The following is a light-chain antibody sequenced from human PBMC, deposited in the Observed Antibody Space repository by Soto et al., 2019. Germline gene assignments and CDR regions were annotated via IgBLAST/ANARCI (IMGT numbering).Light chain of an antibody. J-gene: IGKJ5*01. CDR2: DAS. V-gene: IGKV3D-20*02. Sequence: EIVLTQSPGTLSLSPGEIATLSCRASQSVSSSYLAWYQQKPGQAPRLLIYDASNRATGIPARFSGSGSGTDFTLTISSLEPEDFAVYYCQQRSNWITFGQGTRLENK. CDR1: QSVSSSY. CDR3: QQRSNWIT.